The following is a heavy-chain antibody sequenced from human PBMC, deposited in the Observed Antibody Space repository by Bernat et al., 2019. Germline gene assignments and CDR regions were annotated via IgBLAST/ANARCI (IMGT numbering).Heavy chain of an antibody. Sequence: VQPGGSLRLSCEASGFTFNSYVMAWVRQAPGKGLEWVSVINTGSDSTYYADFVKGRFTISRDNSKNTLYLQMNSLRAEDTAVYYCAKGKPFCGNDCYLGGEGFDHWGQGTLVTVSS. D-gene: IGHD2-21*02. CDR1: GFTFNSYV. CDR2: INTGSDST. CDR3: AKGKPFCGNDCYLGGEGFDH. V-gene: IGHV3-23*01. J-gene: IGHJ4*02.